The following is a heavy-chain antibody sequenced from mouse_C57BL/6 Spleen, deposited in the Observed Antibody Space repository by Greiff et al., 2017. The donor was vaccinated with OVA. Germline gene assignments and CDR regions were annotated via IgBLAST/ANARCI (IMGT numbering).Heavy chain of an antibody. D-gene: IGHD6-1*01. CDR2: ISYDGSN. V-gene: IGHV3-6*01. CDR1: GYSITSGYY. CDR3: ARASYNGAMDY. J-gene: IGHJ4*01. Sequence: EVKLQESGPGLVKPSQSLSLTCSVPGYSITSGYYWNWIRQFPGNKLEWMGYISYDGSNNYNPSLKNRISITRDTSKNQFFLKLNSVTTEDTATYYCARASYNGAMDYWGQGTSVTVSS.